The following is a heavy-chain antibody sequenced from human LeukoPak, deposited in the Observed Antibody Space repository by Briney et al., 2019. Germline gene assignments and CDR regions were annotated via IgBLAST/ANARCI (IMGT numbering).Heavy chain of an antibody. V-gene: IGHV3-48*02. CDR2: IGSSTSPI. Sequence: PGGSLRLSCAASGFTFSSYSMNWVRQAPGKGLEWISYIGSSTSPIYYADSVKGRFTISRDNAENSLYLQMNSRRDEDPAVYYCARIKLDSHWSYDYWGQGTLVTVSS. D-gene: IGHD4-11*01. CDR3: ARIKLDSHWSYDY. J-gene: IGHJ4*02. CDR1: GFTFSSYS.